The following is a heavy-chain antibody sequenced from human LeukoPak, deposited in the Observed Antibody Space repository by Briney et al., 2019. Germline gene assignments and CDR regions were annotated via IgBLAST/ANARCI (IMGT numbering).Heavy chain of an antibody. CDR3: ARGEAASTYYDYYYMDV. Sequence: ASVKVSCKASGYTFTGYYMHWVRQAPGQGLEWMGWINPNSGGTNYAQKFQGRVTMTRDTSISTAYMELSRLRSDDTAVYYCARGEAASTYYDYYYMDVWGKGTTVTVSS. D-gene: IGHD6-13*01. CDR2: INPNSGGT. J-gene: IGHJ6*03. V-gene: IGHV1-2*02. CDR1: GYTFTGYY.